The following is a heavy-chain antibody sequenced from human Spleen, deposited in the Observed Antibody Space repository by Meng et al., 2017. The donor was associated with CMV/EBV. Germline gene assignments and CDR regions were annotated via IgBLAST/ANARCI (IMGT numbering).Heavy chain of an antibody. J-gene: IGHJ2*01. V-gene: IGHV1-2*02. CDR2: INSHSGET. D-gene: IGHD6-19*01. CDR3: TRRGSYWYWYFDV. CDR1: GYTLAVYH. Sequence: ASGYTLAVYHLRWVRQAPGRGLEWMGWINSHSGETNYAQNFQGRVTMTWDTSLNTGYMDLTSLKSDDTAVYYCTRRGSYWYWYFDVWGRGTLVTVSS.